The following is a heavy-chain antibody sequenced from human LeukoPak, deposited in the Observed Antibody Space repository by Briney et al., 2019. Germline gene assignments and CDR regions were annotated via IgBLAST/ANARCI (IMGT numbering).Heavy chain of an antibody. V-gene: IGHV4-30-2*01. Sequence: PSETLSLTCTVSGGSISSGGYYWSWIRQPPGKGLEWIGYIYYSGSTYYNPSLKSRVTISVDTSKNQFSLKLSSVTAADTAVYYCARDPYSSSPLDYWGQGTLVTVSS. D-gene: IGHD6-13*01. J-gene: IGHJ4*02. CDR3: ARDPYSSSPLDY. CDR1: GGSISSGGYY. CDR2: IYYSGST.